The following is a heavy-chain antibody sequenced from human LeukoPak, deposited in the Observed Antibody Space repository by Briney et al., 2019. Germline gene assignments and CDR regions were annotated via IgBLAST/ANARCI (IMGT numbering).Heavy chain of an antibody. D-gene: IGHD3-3*01. CDR3: ARAAGRITIFGVVTPNWFDP. CDR1: GGSISSYY. V-gene: IGHV4-59*01. J-gene: IGHJ5*02. Sequence: SETLSLTCTVSGGSISSYYWSWIRQPPGKGLEWIGYIYYSGSTNYNPSLKSRVTISVDTSKNQFSLKLSSVTAADTAVYYCARAAGRITIFGVVTPNWFDPWGQGTLVTVSS. CDR2: IYYSGST.